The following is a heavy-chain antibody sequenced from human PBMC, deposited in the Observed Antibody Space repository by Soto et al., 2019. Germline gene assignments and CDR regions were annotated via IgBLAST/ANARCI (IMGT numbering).Heavy chain of an antibody. V-gene: IGHV3-33*01. CDR1: GFTFSSYG. D-gene: IGHD5-18*01. Sequence: QVQLVESGGGVVQPGRSLRLSCAASGFTFSSYGMHWVRQAPGKGLEWLAVIWHDGSEKYYADSVKGRFTIFRDNSKNMLYLQVNSLIVDYTAVYYSVRDGYGPTIFDSWGQGTLVTVSS. J-gene: IGHJ4*02. CDR3: VRDGYGPTIFDS. CDR2: IWHDGSEK.